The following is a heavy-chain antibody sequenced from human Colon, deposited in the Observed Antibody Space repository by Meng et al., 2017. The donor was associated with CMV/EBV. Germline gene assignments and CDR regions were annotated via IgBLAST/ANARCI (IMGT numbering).Heavy chain of an antibody. CDR3: ARGGVDTALVSGD. V-gene: IGHV3-30-3*01. CDR2: ISYDGSNK. D-gene: IGHD5-18*01. J-gene: IGHJ4*02. Sequence: GGSLRLSCAASGFTFSSYAMHWVRQAPGKGLEWVAVISYDGSNKYYADSVKGRFTISRDNSKNTVYLQMGSLRAEDTAVYYCARGGVDTALVSGDWGQGTLVTVSS. CDR1: GFTFSSYA.